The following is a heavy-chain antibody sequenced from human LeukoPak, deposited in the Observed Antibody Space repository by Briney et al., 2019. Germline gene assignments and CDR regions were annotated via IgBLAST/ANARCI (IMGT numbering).Heavy chain of an antibody. V-gene: IGHV4-61*02. Sequence: SSQTLSLTCTVSGGSISSGSYHWSWIRQPAGKGLEWIERIYTSGSTNYNPSLRSRVTISLDTSKNQFSLKLSSVTAADTAVYYCAREFQHWGQGTLVTVSS. CDR3: AREFQH. CDR1: GGSISSGSYH. CDR2: IYTSGST. J-gene: IGHJ1*01.